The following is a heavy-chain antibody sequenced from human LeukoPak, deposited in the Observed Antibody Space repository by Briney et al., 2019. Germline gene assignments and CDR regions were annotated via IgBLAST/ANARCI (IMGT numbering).Heavy chain of an antibody. CDR1: GGSFSGYY. CDR3: ARDARWAAAGKVYYYYGMDV. Sequence: SETLSLTCAVYGGSFSGYYWSWIRQLPGKGLEWIGYIYYSGSTNYNPSLKSRVTISVDTSKNQFSLKLSSVTAADTAVYYCARDARWAAAGKVYYYYGMDVWGQGTTVTVSS. V-gene: IGHV4-59*01. J-gene: IGHJ6*02. D-gene: IGHD6-13*01. CDR2: IYYSGST.